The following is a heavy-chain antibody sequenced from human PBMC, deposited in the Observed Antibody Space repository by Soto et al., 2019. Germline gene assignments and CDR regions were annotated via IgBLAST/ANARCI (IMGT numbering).Heavy chain of an antibody. Sequence: SETLSLTXSVSGASISSYYWTWIRQPPGGGLEWIGYMHHTQGTNDNPSLRGRVHMSIDTSMNQFSLRLTSVTAADTAVHYCARVPFVGYFDWLDPWGHGTLVTVSS. J-gene: IGHJ5*02. CDR2: MHHTQGT. D-gene: IGHD3-9*01. CDR1: GASISSYY. CDR3: ARVPFVGYFDWLDP. V-gene: IGHV4-59*01.